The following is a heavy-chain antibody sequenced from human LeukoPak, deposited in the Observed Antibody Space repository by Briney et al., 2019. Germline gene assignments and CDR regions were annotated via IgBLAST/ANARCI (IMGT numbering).Heavy chain of an antibody. Sequence: QPGGSLRLSRAASGFTFNNYWMHWVRQAPGKGLVWVSRINSDGSSTNYADSVKGRFTISRDNAKNTLYLQMNSLRAEDTAVYYCARGGSYSSSSFDYWGQGTLVTVSS. D-gene: IGHD6-6*01. CDR2: INSDGSST. J-gene: IGHJ4*02. V-gene: IGHV3-74*01. CDR3: ARGGSYSSSSFDY. CDR1: GFTFNNYW.